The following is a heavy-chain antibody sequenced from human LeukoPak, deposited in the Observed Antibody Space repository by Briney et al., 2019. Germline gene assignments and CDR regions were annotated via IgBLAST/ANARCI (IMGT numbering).Heavy chain of an antibody. D-gene: IGHD1-26*01. J-gene: IGHJ4*02. V-gene: IGHV3-23*01. CDR3: ANQIVGATGGSAFDY. Sequence: GGSLRLSCAASGFTFSSYAMSWVRQAPGKGLEWVSAISGSGGSIYYADSVKGRFTISRDNSKNTLYLQMNSLRAEDTAVYYCANQIVGATGGSAFDYWGQGTLVTVSS. CDR2: ISGSGGSI. CDR1: GFTFSSYA.